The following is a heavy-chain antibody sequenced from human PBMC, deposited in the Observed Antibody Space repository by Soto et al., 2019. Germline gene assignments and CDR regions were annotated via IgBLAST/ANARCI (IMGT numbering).Heavy chain of an antibody. Sequence: QVQLVQSGAEVKKPGSSVKVSCKASGGTFSSYAISWVRQAPGQGLEGMGGIIHIFGTANYAKKFQGRVTITADKSTSTAYMELSSLRSEDTAVYYCARGRVRRDGYNWNWYFDLWGRGTLVTVSS. CDR2: IIHIFGTA. J-gene: IGHJ2*01. CDR1: GGTFSSYA. D-gene: IGHD5-12*01. CDR3: ARGRVRRDGYNWNWYFDL. V-gene: IGHV1-69*06.